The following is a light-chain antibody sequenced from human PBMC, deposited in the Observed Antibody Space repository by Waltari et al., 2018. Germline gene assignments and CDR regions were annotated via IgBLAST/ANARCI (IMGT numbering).Light chain of an antibody. J-gene: IGKJ3*01. Sequence: DIQMTQAPSSLSASVRDRVTITCRASQDLTMWLAWYLQQPERAPKSLIFASSVLHSGVPSRFSGSLSGTNFTLTITNLQPEDFATYYCQQYHSFPFSFGPGTRVDI. CDR3: QQYHSFPFS. CDR2: ASS. V-gene: IGKV1D-16*01. CDR1: QDLTMW.